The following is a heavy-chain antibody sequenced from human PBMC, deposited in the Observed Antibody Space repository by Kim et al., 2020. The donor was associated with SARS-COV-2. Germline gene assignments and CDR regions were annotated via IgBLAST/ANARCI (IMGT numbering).Heavy chain of an antibody. CDR3: ARANTYYYGSGSSHYFDY. V-gene: IGHV3-30*07. Sequence: VKGRFTISRDNSKNTLYLQMNSLRAEDTAVYYCARANTYYYGSGSSHYFDYWGQGTLVTVSS. D-gene: IGHD3-10*01. J-gene: IGHJ4*02.